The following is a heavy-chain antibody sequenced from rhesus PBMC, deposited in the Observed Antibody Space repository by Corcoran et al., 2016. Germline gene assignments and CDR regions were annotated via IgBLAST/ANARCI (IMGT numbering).Heavy chain of an antibody. J-gene: IGHJ2*01. V-gene: IGHV3-100*02. D-gene: IGHD2-21*01. Sequence: DVQLVESGGGLVKPGGSLRLSCVASGFTFSSYEMHWVRQAPGKGLEWVSFISESGGTIYYADSVKGRFTISRDNAKNSLFLQMNSRRAEDTAVYYCTRGAYCTGSGCYGYWYFDLWGPGTPITISS. CDR3: TRGAYCTGSGCYGYWYFDL. CDR2: ISESGGTI. CDR1: GFTFSSYE.